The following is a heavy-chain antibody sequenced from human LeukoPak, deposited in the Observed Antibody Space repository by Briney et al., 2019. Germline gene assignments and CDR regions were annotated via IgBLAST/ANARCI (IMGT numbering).Heavy chain of an antibody. Sequence: SETLSLTCTVSGGSISSYYWSWVRQPPGKGLEWIGYIYYSGSTNYNPSLKSRVTISVDTSKNQFSLKLSSVTAADTAVYYCARTYGSGSYNFDYWGQGTLVTVSS. CDR2: IYYSGST. D-gene: IGHD3-10*01. CDR3: ARTYGSGSYNFDY. J-gene: IGHJ4*02. CDR1: GGSISSYY. V-gene: IGHV4-59*01.